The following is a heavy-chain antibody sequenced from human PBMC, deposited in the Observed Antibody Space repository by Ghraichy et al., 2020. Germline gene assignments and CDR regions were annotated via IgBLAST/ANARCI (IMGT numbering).Heavy chain of an antibody. CDR2: LYYNGIT. J-gene: IGHJ4*02. V-gene: IGHV4-39*01. CDR3: ARSWGSSWYWGY. D-gene: IGHD3-22*01. CDR1: GGSISSSSYY. Sequence: SETLSLTCTVSGGSISSSSYYWGWARQPPGQGLEWKGSLYYNGITYYNPSLHSRATISVETPKSQFSLKLGSVAAAATAVYFCARSWGSSWYWGYWGQGILVTVSS.